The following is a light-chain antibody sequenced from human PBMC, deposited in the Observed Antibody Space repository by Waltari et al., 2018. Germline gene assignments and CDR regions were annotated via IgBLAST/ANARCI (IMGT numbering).Light chain of an antibody. CDR3: TSFTTSSTLE. J-gene: IGLJ2*01. CDR2: EVT. Sequence: QSALTQPASVSGSPGQSITIPCTGTSRDVGAYTSVSWYQQHPGRAPKLMIYEVTNRPSGVSNRFSGSKSGNTASLTISGLQAEDEAHYYCTSFTTSSTLEIGGGTQLTVL. V-gene: IGLV2-14*01. CDR1: SRDVGAYTS.